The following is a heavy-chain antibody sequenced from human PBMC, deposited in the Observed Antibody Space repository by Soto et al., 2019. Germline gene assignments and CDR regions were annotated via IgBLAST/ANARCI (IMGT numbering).Heavy chain of an antibody. CDR3: AKDGHDFWSGPYDAFYI. CDR1: GFTFSSYA. V-gene: IGHV3-23*01. J-gene: IGHJ3*02. D-gene: IGHD3-3*01. Sequence: GGSLRLSCAASGFTFSSYAMSWVRQAPGKGLEWVSAISGSGGSTYYADSVKGRFTISRDNSKNTLYLQMNSLRAEDTAVYYCAKDGHDFWSGPYDAFYIWGQGTMVTVSS. CDR2: ISGSGGST.